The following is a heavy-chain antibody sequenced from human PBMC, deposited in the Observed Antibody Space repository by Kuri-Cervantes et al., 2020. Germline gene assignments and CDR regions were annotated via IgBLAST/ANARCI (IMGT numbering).Heavy chain of an antibody. J-gene: IGHJ6*03. D-gene: IGHD3-3*01. CDR1: GFSLSTSGVG. CDR3: ARTSGHIDFWSGEYYCYMDV. Sequence: SGPTLVKPTQTLTLTCTFSGFSLSTSGVGVGWIRQPPGKALEWLALIYWDDDKRYSPSLKSRLTITKDTSKNQVVLTMTNMDPVDTATYYCARTSGHIDFWSGEYYCYMDVWGKGTTVTVSS. CDR2: IYWDDDK. V-gene: IGHV2-5*02.